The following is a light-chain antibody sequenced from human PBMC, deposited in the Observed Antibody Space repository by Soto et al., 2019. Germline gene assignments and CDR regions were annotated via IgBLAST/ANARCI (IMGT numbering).Light chain of an antibody. CDR3: QQRSNWPPIT. Sequence: EIVLSQSPGTLSLSPGERATHSSRASQSVTNSFLAWYQQKPGQATRLLIYGASRRATGIPDRFTGSGSGTDFTLTISRLEPEDFAVYYCQQRSNWPPITFGQGTRLEI. CDR2: GAS. J-gene: IGKJ5*01. CDR1: QSVTNSF. V-gene: IGKV3D-20*02.